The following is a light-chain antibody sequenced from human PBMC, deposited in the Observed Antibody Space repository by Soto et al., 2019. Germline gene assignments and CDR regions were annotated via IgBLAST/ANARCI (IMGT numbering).Light chain of an antibody. CDR3: QQRSNWPPIT. CDR1: QTVRNNY. Sequence: ENVWTQSPGTLSLSPGERATLACRASQTVRNNYLAWYQQKPGQAPRLLIYDASNRATGIPARFSGSGSGTDFTLTISSLEPEDFAVYYCQQRSNWPPITFGQGTRLEIK. CDR2: DAS. V-gene: IGKV3-11*01. J-gene: IGKJ5*01.